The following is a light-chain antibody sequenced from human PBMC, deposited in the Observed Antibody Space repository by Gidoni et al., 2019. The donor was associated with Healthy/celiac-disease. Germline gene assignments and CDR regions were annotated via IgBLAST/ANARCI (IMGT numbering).Light chain of an antibody. CDR1: SSDVGSYNL. Sequence: QSALTQPASVSGSPGQSITISCTGTSSDVGSYNLVSWYQQHPGKAPNLMIYEGSKRTSGVSNRFSGSKSGNTASLTISGLQAEDAADYYCCSYAGSSTFYVFGTGTKVTVL. V-gene: IGLV2-23*01. J-gene: IGLJ1*01. CDR3: CSYAGSSTFYV. CDR2: EGS.